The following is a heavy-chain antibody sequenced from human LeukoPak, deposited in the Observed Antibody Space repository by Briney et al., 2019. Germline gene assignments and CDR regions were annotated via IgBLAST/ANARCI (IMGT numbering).Heavy chain of an antibody. CDR3: ARDHDYSYGWRNWYFDL. J-gene: IGHJ2*01. D-gene: IGHD5-18*01. CDR2: IYSGGST. CDR1: GFTVSSNY. V-gene: IGHV3-53*01. Sequence: GGSLRLSFAASGFTVSSNYMSWVRQAPGKGLEWVSVIYSGGSTYYADSVKGRFTISRDNSKNTLYLQMNSLRAEDTAVYYCARDHDYSYGWRNWYFDLWGRGTLVTVSS.